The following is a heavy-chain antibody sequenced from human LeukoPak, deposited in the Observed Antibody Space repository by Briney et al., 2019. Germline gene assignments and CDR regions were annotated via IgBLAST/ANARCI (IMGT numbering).Heavy chain of an antibody. J-gene: IGHJ2*01. V-gene: IGHV3-23*01. CDR1: GFTFSSYA. CDR2: ISGSGGST. D-gene: IGHD4-17*01. Sequence: GGSLRLSCAAPGFTFSSYAMSWVRQAPGKGLEWVSAISGSGGSTYYADSVKGRFTISRDNSKNTLYLQMNSLRAEDTAVYYCAKMTTVTTVWYFDLWGRGTLVTVSS. CDR3: AKMTTVTTVWYFDL.